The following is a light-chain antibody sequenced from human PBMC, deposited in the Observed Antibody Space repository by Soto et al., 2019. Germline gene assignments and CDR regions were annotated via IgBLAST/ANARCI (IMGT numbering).Light chain of an antibody. V-gene: IGKV1-5*01. CDR1: QSISSW. J-gene: IGKJ2*01. Sequence: DIQMTQSPSTLSASVGDRVTITCRASQSISSWLAWYQQKPGKAPKLLIYDASSLESGVPSRFSGSGSGTEFTLTISSLQTADFATYYCQKYNSYSPYTFGQGTKLESK. CDR2: DAS. CDR3: QKYNSYSPYT.